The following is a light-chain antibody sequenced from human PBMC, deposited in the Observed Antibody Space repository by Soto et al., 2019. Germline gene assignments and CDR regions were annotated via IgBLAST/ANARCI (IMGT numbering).Light chain of an antibody. CDR1: QSVGNNY. Sequence: EIVLTQSPGTLSLSPGERATLSCGASQSVGNNYLAWFQQKRGQAPRLLIYDAPKRATGIPDRFSGSGSGTGFTLTISRLEPEDFAVYYCQQYYSAPRTFGQGTKVEMK. CDR3: QQYYSAPRT. V-gene: IGKV3-20*01. CDR2: DAP. J-gene: IGKJ1*01.